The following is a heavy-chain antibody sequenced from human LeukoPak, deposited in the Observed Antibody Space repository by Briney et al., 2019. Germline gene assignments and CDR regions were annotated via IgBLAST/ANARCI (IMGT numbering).Heavy chain of an antibody. CDR3: ARRDPTVTGHGWYFDL. J-gene: IGHJ2*01. CDR1: GFTFDDYA. CDR2: ISWNSGSI. Sequence: GGSLRLSCAASGFTFDDYAMHWVRQAPGKGLEWVSGISWNSGSIGYADSVKGRFTISRDNAKNSLYLQMHSLRAEDTAVYYCARRDPTVTGHGWYFDLWGRGTLVTVSS. D-gene: IGHD4-17*01. V-gene: IGHV3-9*01.